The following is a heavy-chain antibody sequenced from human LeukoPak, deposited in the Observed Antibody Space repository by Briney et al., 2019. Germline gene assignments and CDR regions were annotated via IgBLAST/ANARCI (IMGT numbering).Heavy chain of an antibody. V-gene: IGHV3-30*04. J-gene: IGHJ4*02. CDR2: ISYDGNNK. CDR3: ATESMLDWSGFDY. Sequence: PGGSLRLSCVASGFTFSRYVMHWVRQAPGKGLEWVAFISYDGNNKYYADSVKGRFTISRDNSKNTLDLQMNSLRTEDTAVYYCATESMLDWSGFDYWGQGTLVTVSS. CDR1: GFTFSRYV. D-gene: IGHD3-9*01.